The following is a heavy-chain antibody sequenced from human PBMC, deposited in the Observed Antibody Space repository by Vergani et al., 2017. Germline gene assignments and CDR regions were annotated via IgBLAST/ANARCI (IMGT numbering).Heavy chain of an antibody. V-gene: IGHV1-69*04. Sequence: QVQLVQSGAEVKKPGSSVKVSCTASGGTFSSYAISWVRQAPGQGLEWMGRIIPILGIANYAQKFQGRVTITATKSTSRAYMEQSSLSSEDTAVYYRARARGETGLDYYYYYMDVWGKGTTVTVSS. CDR2: IIPILGIA. CDR3: ARARGETGLDYYYYYMDV. J-gene: IGHJ6*03. D-gene: IGHD3-10*01. CDR1: GGTFSSYA.